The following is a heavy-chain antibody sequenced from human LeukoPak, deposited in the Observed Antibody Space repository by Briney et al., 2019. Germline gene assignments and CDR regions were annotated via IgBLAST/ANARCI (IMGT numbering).Heavy chain of an antibody. V-gene: IGHV3-66*01. J-gene: IGHJ4*02. D-gene: IGHD3-10*01. CDR3: ARALTGYYFDY. CDR1: GFTVSSNY. Sequence: GGSLRLSCAASGFTVSSNYMSWVRQAPGKGLEWVSVIYSGGNTNYADSVKGRFTISRDNSKSTLYLQMNSLRAEDTAVYYCARALTGYYFDYWGQGALVTVSS. CDR2: IYSGGNT.